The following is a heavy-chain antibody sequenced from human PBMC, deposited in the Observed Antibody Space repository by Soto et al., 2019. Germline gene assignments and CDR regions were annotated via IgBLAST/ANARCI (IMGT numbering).Heavy chain of an antibody. J-gene: IGHJ4*02. CDR2: IYYSGST. CDR1: GGSVSSGDYY. V-gene: IGHV4-31*03. CDR3: AGGNTMVRGFNISYFHS. D-gene: IGHD3-10*01. Sequence: SETLSLTCTVSGGSVSSGDYYWSWIRQHPGKGLEWIGYIYYSGSTYYNPSLKSRVTISLDTSKNQFSLKLSSVTAADTAVYYCAGGNTMVRGFNISYFHSGGQETRVPVPS.